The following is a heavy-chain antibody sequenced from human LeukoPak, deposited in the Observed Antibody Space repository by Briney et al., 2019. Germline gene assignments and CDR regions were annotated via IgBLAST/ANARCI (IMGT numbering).Heavy chain of an antibody. CDR1: GGSFSGYY. CDR3: ARGGGGYCSGGSYYQPDFDY. J-gene: IGHJ4*02. D-gene: IGHD2-15*01. CDR2: INHSGST. V-gene: IGHV4-34*01. Sequence: PSETLSLACAVYGGSFSGYYWSWIRQPPGKGLEWIGEINHSGSTNYNPSLKSRVTISVDTSKNQFSLKLSSVTAADTAVYYCARGGGGYCSGGSYYQPDFDYWGQGTLVTVSS.